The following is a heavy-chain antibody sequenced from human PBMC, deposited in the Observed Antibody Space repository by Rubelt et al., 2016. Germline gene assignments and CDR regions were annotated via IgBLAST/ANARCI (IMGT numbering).Heavy chain of an antibody. CDR3: ARASCAGGNCFPDDD. Sequence: GGGVFQPGRSLRLSCAAPGFTFSSYAMHWVRQAPGKGLEWLTVIQFDGAATYYAASVTGRFAISRDNSKNTLFLQVNSLRPEDTAVYYCARASCAGGNCFPDDDWGQGTLVTISS. V-gene: IGHV3-33*08. CDR2: IQFDGAAT. D-gene: IGHD2-15*01. J-gene: IGHJ4*02. CDR1: GFTFSSYA.